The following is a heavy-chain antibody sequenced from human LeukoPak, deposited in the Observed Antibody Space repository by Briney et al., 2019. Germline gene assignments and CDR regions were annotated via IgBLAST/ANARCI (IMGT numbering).Heavy chain of an antibody. CDR1: GFTFSSYG. D-gene: IGHD6-19*01. V-gene: IGHV3-30*18. CDR3: AKDSGIAVVAYYYYGMDV. J-gene: IGHJ6*02. Sequence: GRSLRLSCAASGFTFSSYGMHWVRQAPGKGLEWVAVISYDGSNKYYADSVKGRFTISRDNSKNTLYLQMNSLRAEDTAVYYRAKDSGIAVVAYYYYGMDVWGQGTTVSVSS. CDR2: ISYDGSNK.